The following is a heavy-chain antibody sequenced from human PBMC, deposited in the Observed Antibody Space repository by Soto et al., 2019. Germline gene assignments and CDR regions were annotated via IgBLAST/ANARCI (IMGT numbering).Heavy chain of an antibody. CDR1: GGTFSNYG. J-gene: IGHJ6*02. CDR3: AKDMDSSDAKDYYYYGMDV. D-gene: IGHD6-19*01. V-gene: IGHV3-30*18. CDR2: ISYDGSNK. Sequence: LSYAACGGTFSNYGRHWVRQAPGKGLEWVAVISYDGSNKYYADSVKGRFTISRDNSKNTLYLQMNSLRAEDTAVYYCAKDMDSSDAKDYYYYGMDVWVQGTTVTVS.